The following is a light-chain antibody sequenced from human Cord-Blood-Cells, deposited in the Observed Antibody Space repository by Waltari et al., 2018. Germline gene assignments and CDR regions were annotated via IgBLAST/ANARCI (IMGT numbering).Light chain of an antibody. CDR1: QSISSW. CDR2: DAS. CDR3: QQYNSYLFT. J-gene: IGKJ3*01. Sequence: DIQMTQSPSTLSASVGDRVTIPCRASQSISSWLAWYQQKPGKAHKLLIYDASSLESGVPSRFSGSGSGTEFTLTISSLQPDDFATYYCQQYNSYLFTFGPGTKVDIK. V-gene: IGKV1-5*01.